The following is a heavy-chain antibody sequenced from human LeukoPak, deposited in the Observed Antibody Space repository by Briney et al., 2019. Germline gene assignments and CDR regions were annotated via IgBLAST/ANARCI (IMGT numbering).Heavy chain of an antibody. D-gene: IGHD2-15*01. CDR2: IYPGDSDT. CDR1: GYSFTSYW. V-gene: IGHV5-51*01. CDR3: ARPPTYCSGGSCYDSDY. Sequence: GESLKISCKGSGYSFTSYWIGWVRQMPGKGLEWMGIIYPGDSDTRYSPSFQGQVTISADKSISTAYLQWSSLKASDTAMYYCARPPTYCSGGSCYDSDYWGQETLVTVSS. J-gene: IGHJ4*02.